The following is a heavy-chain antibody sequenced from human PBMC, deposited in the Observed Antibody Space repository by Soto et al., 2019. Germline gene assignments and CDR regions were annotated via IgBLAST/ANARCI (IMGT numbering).Heavy chain of an antibody. CDR1: GDSISSDDYY. D-gene: IGHD6-6*01. J-gene: IGHJ4*02. CDR2: IYYTGRT. V-gene: IGHV4-30-4*01. Sequence: SETLSLTCTVSGDSISSDDYYWTWIRQPPGKGLEWIGYIYYTGRTSYNPSLNSRLTISVETSKNQFSLKLNSASAADTAVYYCARDRSNSPDYFDFWGQGTLVTVSS. CDR3: ARDRSNSPDYFDF.